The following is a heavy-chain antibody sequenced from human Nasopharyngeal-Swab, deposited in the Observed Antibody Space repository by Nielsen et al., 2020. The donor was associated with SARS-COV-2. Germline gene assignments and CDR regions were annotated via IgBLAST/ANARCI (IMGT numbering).Heavy chain of an antibody. V-gene: IGHV3-11*04. J-gene: IGHJ6*02. Sequence: GESLKISCAASGFTFSDYYMAWIRQAPGKGLEWVSYISTSGRSTDSADSVKGRFTISRDNANNLLYLQMNSLRAEDTAVYYCATPVGDEGWGLYYYGMDVWGQGTTVTVSS. CDR3: ATPVGDEGWGLYYYGMDV. CDR1: GFTFSDYY. CDR2: ISTSGRST. D-gene: IGHD1-26*01.